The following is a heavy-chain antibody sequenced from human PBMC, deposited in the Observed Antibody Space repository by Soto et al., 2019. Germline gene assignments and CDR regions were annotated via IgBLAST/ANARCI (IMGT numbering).Heavy chain of an antibody. CDR1: GGTFSSYA. Sequence: ASVKFSCKSSGGTFSSYAISWVRQAPGQGLEWMGGIIPIFGTANYAQKFQGRVTITADESTSTAYMELSSLRSEDTAVYYCARIGNPPFVDSWGQGTPVTVSS. D-gene: IGHD3-10*01. V-gene: IGHV1-69*01. J-gene: IGHJ4*02. CDR2: IIPIFGTA. CDR3: ARIGNPPFVDS.